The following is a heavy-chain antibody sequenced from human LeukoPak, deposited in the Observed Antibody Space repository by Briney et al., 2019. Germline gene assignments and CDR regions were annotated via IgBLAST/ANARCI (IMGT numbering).Heavy chain of an antibody. CDR3: ASQHDSSGSFDY. CDR2: IIPIFGTA. D-gene: IGHD3-22*01. Sequence: ASVKVSCKASGGTFSSYAISWVRQAPGQGLEWMGGIIPIFGTANYAQKFQGRVTTTTDESTSTAYMELSSLRSEDTAVYYCASQHDSSGSFDYWGQGTLVTVSS. J-gene: IGHJ4*02. V-gene: IGHV1-69*05. CDR1: GGTFSSYA.